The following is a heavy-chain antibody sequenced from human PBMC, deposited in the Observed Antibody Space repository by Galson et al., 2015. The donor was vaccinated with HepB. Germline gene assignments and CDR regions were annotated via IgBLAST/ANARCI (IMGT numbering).Heavy chain of an antibody. CDR1: GFSLSSSGVG. J-gene: IGHJ6*03. CDR2: LYWADDK. Sequence: PALVKPTQTLTLTCTFSGFSLSSSGVGVGWIRQPPGKALERLALLYWADDKRYSPSLKSRLTITKDTSKNQVVLTMTNIDPVDTATYYCAQTVYYSAGSRDYPDNGDYYYNGDSGTGTTGTVSS. CDR3: AQTVYYSAGSRDYPDNGDYYYNGD. V-gene: IGHV2-5*02. D-gene: IGHD3-22*01.